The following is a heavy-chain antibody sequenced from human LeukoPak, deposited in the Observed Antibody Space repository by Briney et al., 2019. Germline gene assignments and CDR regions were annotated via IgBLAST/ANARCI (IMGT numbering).Heavy chain of an antibody. CDR1: GFTVSSNY. J-gene: IGHJ4*02. V-gene: IGHV3-53*01. CDR3: AMGRSRSAWDLFDY. D-gene: IGHD1-26*01. Sequence: PGGSLRLSCAASGFTVSSNYMSWVRQAPGKGLEWVSVIYSGGSTYYADSVKGRFTISRDNSKNTLYLQMNRLRAEDTAVYYCAMGRSRSAWDLFDYWGQGTLVTVSS. CDR2: IYSGGST.